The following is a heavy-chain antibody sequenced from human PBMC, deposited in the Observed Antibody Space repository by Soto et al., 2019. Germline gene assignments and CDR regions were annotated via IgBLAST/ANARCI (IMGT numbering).Heavy chain of an antibody. CDR1: GLSMSSGGYR. J-gene: IGHJ4*02. CDR2: VYYSGSP. V-gene: IGHV4-31*03. CDR3: ARASVQYCSGYYTLDY. Sequence: QVQLQESGPGLVTPSQTLSLTCTVSGLSMSSGGYRWNWIRQHPGKALEWIGNVYYSGSPYYNPSLKTRVTIPVDTSNSQFSLEVTSLPAADTAVDYCARASVQYCSGYYTLDYWGQGSLVTVSS. D-gene: IGHD3-3*01.